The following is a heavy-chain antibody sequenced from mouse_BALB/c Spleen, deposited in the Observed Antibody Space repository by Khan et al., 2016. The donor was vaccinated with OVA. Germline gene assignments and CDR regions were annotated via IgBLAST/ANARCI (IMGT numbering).Heavy chain of an antibody. CDR1: GFTFSDYG. D-gene: IGHD6-1*01. CDR2: ISSLAYSF. Sequence: EVELVESGGGLVQPGGSRKLSCAASGFTFSDYGMAWIRQGPGQGPEWITFISSLAYSFYYADTVTGRFTISRENAKNTLYLETNRLRSEDTALYYCARGGRGGFDYWGQGTLVTVSA. CDR3: ARGGRGGFDY. J-gene: IGHJ3*01. V-gene: IGHV5-15*02.